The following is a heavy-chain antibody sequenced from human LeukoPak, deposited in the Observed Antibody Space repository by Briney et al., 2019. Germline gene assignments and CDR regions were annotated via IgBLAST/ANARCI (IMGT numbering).Heavy chain of an antibody. CDR2: INAGNGNT. CDR1: GYTFTNYT. D-gene: IGHD3-10*01. V-gene: IGHV1-3*01. J-gene: IGHJ4*02. Sequence: ASVKVSCKASGYTFTNYTMHWVRQAPGQRLEWMGWINAGNGNTKYSQKFQGRVTITRDTSASTAYMELSSLRSDDTAVYYCARGLGPARENYYGSGSYFFDYWGQGTLVTVSS. CDR3: ARGLGPARENYYGSGSYFFDY.